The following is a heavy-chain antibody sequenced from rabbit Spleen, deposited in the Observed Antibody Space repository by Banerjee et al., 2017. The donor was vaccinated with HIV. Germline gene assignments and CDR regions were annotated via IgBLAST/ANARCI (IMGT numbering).Heavy chain of an antibody. CDR1: EFSFSENVY. CDR2: ISDRSGRT. D-gene: IGHD3-1*01. CDR3: AREGSITTFAFDL. Sequence: QSLEESGGDLVKPGASLTLTCTASEFSFSENVYMCWVRQAPGKGLEWIACISDRSGRTDYATWAKGRFTISKTSSTTVTLQMTSLTVADTATYFCAREGSITTFAFDLWGQGTLVTVS. V-gene: IGHV1S40*01. J-gene: IGHJ4*01.